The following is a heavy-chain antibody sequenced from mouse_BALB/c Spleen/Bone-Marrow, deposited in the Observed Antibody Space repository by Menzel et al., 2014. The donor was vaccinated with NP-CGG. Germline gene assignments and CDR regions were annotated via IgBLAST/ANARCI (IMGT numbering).Heavy chain of an antibody. CDR3: ASYVYGYYFDY. J-gene: IGHJ2*01. Sequence: EVKLVEYGAELVKPGASVKLSCTASGFNIKDTYMHWVKQRPEQGLEWIGRIDPANGNTKYDPKFQGKATITADTSSNTAYLQLSSLTSEDTAVYYCASYVYGYYFDYWGQGTTLTVSS. CDR2: IDPANGNT. V-gene: IGHV14-3*02. CDR1: GFNIKDTY. D-gene: IGHD2-2*01.